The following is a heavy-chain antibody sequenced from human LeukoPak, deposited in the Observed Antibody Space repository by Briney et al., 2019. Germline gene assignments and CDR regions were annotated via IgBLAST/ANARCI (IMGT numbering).Heavy chain of an antibody. V-gene: IGHV1-2*02. CDR3: ARDLTTRRIVGATYFGY. D-gene: IGHD1-26*01. Sequence: ASVKVSCKASGYTFTGYYMHWVRQAPGQGLEWMGWINPNSGGTNYAQKFQGRVTVTRDTSINTAYMELSRLRSDDTAVYYCARDLTTRRIVGATYFGYWGQGTLVTVSS. CDR1: GYTFTGYY. CDR2: INPNSGGT. J-gene: IGHJ4*02.